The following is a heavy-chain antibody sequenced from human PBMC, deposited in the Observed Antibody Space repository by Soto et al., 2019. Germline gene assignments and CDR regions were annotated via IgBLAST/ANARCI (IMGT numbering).Heavy chain of an antibody. V-gene: IGHV1-2*02. CDR1: GYIFSAYY. CDR3: GRDGVHIVSPDLGHSLAP. J-gene: IGHJ5*02. CDR2: LAPNTGRT. D-gene: IGHD5-12*01. Sequence: QVHLVQSGAEVKSPGASVKVSCKASGYIFSAYYLHWVRHAPGQGLEWMGWLAPNTGRTNYAPKFKGRVTMTTETSNSTAYMELSRPTSDDSGVDYCGRDGVHIVSPDLGHSLAPWGQGTLVTVSS.